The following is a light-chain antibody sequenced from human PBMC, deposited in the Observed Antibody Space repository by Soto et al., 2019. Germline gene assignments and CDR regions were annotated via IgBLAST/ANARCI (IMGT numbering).Light chain of an antibody. V-gene: IGLV2-23*01. CDR3: CSFERSITLV. Sequence: QSVLTQPASVSGSPGQSITISCTGSSSDVGSYNLVSWYQQLPGEAPKLMIYEGSKRPSGVSNRFSGSKSDNTASLTISGLQAEDEADYYCCSFERSITLVFGGGTKLTVL. J-gene: IGLJ2*01. CDR1: SSDVGSYNL. CDR2: EGS.